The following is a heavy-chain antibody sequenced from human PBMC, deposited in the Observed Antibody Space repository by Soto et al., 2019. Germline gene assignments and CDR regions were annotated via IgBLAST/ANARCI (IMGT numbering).Heavy chain of an antibody. V-gene: IGHV3-74*01. J-gene: IGHJ6*02. CDR2: INNDGSTT. Sequence: PGGSLRLSCAASGFPFSTYWMHWVRQAPGKGPVWVSRINNDGSTTRYADSMKGRFTISRDNAKNTLYLQMNSLRAEDTAVYYCASQGLYYYGLDVWGQGTTVTVSS. CDR3: ASQGLYYYGLDV. CDR1: GFPFSTYW.